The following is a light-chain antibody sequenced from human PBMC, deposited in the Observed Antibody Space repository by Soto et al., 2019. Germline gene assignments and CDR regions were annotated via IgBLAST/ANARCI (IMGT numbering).Light chain of an antibody. V-gene: IGKV3-15*01. CDR2: GAS. Sequence: THSPDTLSLSEGDSAPLSWRPRQSVSSSYLAWYEQKPGQAPRLLIYGASTRATGIPARFSGSGSGTEFTLTISSLQSEDFAVYYCQQYNNWPFTFGPGTKVDIK. CDR1: QSVSSSY. J-gene: IGKJ3*01. CDR3: QQYNNWPFT.